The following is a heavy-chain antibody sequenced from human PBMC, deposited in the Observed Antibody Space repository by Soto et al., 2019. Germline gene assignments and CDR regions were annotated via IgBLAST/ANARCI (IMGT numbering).Heavy chain of an antibody. J-gene: IGHJ6*02. CDR3: ARIDNYYGSGSYYNRPPTDYYGMDV. Sequence: ASVKVSCKASGYTFTSYYMHWVRQAPGQGLEWMGIINPSGGSTSYAQKFQGRVTMTRDTSTSTVYMELSSLRSGDTAVYYCARIDNYYGSGSYYNRPPTDYYGMDVWGQGTTVTVSS. CDR2: INPSGGST. D-gene: IGHD3-10*01. CDR1: GYTFTSYY. V-gene: IGHV1-46*01.